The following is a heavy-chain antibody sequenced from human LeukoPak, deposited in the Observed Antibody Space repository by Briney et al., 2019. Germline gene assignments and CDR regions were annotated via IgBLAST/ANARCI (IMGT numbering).Heavy chain of an antibody. CDR3: ARGLVGGIWSAAF. Sequence: ASVKVSCKASGYTFTGYYVHWVRQAPGQGLEWMGRISPNDGDTIYAQRFQGRVTMTTDTSISAAYMELGSLISDDTAVYYCARGLVGGIWSAAFWGQGTLVTVS. CDR1: GYTFTGYY. J-gene: IGHJ4*02. D-gene: IGHD3-3*01. V-gene: IGHV1-2*06. CDR2: ISPNDGDT.